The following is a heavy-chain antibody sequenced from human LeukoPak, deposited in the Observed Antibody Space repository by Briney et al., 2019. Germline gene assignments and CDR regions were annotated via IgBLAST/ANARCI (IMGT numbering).Heavy chain of an antibody. D-gene: IGHD5-18*01. V-gene: IGHV4-39*07. CDR3: ARVKEYSYGPGDY. J-gene: IGHJ4*02. CDR1: GGSISSNNYY. Sequence: ASETLSLTCTVSGGSISSNNYYWGWIRQPPGKGLEWIGTIYYSGNTYYNPSLKSRVTISVDTSNNQFSLKLSSVTAADTAVYYCARVKEYSYGPGDYWGQGTLVTVSS. CDR2: IYYSGNT.